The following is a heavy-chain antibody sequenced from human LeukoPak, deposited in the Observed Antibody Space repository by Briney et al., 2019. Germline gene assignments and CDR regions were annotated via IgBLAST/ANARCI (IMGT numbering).Heavy chain of an antibody. CDR2: ISASGERT. J-gene: IGHJ3*02. CDR1: AFTFSNVV. CDR3: AKDGPGTMTFDAFDI. Sequence: SGGSLRLSCPASAFTFSNVVMISVRQAPGKGLEWASTISASGERTYHADSVRGRFTISRDNSKNTLHLQMNSLRADDTAVYYCAKDGPGTMTFDAFDIWGQGTVVTVSS. V-gene: IGHV3-23*01. D-gene: IGHD3-22*01.